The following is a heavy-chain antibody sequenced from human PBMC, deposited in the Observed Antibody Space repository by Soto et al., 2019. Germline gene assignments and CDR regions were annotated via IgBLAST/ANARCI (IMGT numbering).Heavy chain of an antibody. D-gene: IGHD3-10*01. Sequence: QVQLVQSGAEVKKPGASVKVSCKASGYTFTSYYMHWVRQAPGQGLEWMGIINPSGGSTSYAQKVQGRVTMTRDTSTSTVYRELCSLRFEDTAVYYFARDQDGSGSYYNYSGQGTLVTVSS. CDR1: GYTFTSYY. CDR2: INPSGGST. CDR3: ARDQDGSGSYYNY. V-gene: IGHV1-46*01. J-gene: IGHJ4*02.